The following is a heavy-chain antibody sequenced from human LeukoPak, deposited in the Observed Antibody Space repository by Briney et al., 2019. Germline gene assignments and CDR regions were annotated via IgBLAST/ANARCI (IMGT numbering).Heavy chain of an antibody. V-gene: IGHV3-74*01. CDR3: ARGGPVKSIYDPHWYDP. CDR2: INTDGSRI. J-gene: IGHJ5*02. Sequence: GGSLRLSCAATVFTFSSYWLHWVRQAPGKGLTWVSRINTDGSRINYADSVKGRFTSSRDNAKNTLYLQMNSLRVEDTAVYFCARGGPVKSIYDPHWYDPWGQGTQVTVSS. D-gene: IGHD3-3*01. CDR1: VFTFSSYW.